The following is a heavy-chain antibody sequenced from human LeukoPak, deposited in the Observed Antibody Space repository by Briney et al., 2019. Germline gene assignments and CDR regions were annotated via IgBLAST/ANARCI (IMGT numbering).Heavy chain of an antibody. J-gene: IGHJ6*03. V-gene: IGHV4-39*07. CDR2: VCYSGST. CDR3: ARGRIRGVIHYYYYMDV. Sequence: SETLSLTCTVSGGSISSSSYYWGWIRPPPGKVLEWIGSVCYSGSTNYNPSLKSRVTMSVDTSKNQFSLKQSSVTAADTAVYYCARGRIRGVIHYYYYMDVWGKGTTVTISS. CDR1: GGSISSSSYY. D-gene: IGHD3-10*01.